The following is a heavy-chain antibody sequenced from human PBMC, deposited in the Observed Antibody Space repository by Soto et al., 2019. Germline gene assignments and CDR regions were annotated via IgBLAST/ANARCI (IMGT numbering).Heavy chain of an antibody. J-gene: IGHJ5*02. D-gene: IGHD3-3*01. CDR2: ISAYNGNT. CDR3: ARDGLDGITIFGVVTLNWFDP. V-gene: IGHV1-18*01. CDR1: GYTFTSYG. Sequence: GASVKVSCKASGYTFTSYGISWVRQAPGQGLEWMGWISAYNGNTNYAQKLQGRVTMTTDTSTSTAYMELGSLRSDDTAVYYCARDGLDGITIFGVVTLNWFDPWGQGTLVTVSS.